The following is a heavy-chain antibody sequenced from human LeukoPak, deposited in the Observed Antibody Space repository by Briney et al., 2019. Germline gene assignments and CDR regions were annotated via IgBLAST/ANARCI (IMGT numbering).Heavy chain of an antibody. CDR1: GGSISAYY. V-gene: IGHV4-59*13. CDR3: TRGQIFTGYDFQKLPDS. J-gene: IGHJ4*02. CDR2: RYYTGNS. Sequence: SETLSLTCTVSGGSISAYYWNWIRQSPGMGLEWIGYRYYTGNSNYNPSLKSRVTISLDTSRNQFSLKLDSVTAADTAVYYCTRGQIFTGYDFQKLPDSWGQGILVTVSS. D-gene: IGHD5-12*01.